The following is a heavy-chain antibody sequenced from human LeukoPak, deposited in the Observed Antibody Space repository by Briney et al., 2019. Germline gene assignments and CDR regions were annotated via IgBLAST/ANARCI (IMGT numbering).Heavy chain of an antibody. V-gene: IGHV3-23*01. CDR3: AKNFEYFDY. CDR2: ISGGGGST. J-gene: IGHJ4*02. Sequence: GGSLRLSCAAPGFTFTSYSMNWVRQAPGKGLEWVSTISGGGGSTYYADSVKGRFTISRDNSKNTLYLQMNSLRAEDTAVYYCAKNFEYFDYWGQGTLVTVSS. CDR1: GFTFTSYS.